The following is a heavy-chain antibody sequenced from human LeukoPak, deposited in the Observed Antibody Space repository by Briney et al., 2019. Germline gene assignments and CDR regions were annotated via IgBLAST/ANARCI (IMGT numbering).Heavy chain of an antibody. Sequence: GGSLRLSCAASGFTFSDYYMSWIRQAPGKGLEWLSGISPRGGGTYYADSVKGRFTISRDDSKNTLSLQMNSLRVEDTAVYYCARDLAWGAFDYWGQGTLVTVSS. CDR1: GFTFSDYY. V-gene: IGHV3-23*01. CDR2: ISPRGGGT. CDR3: ARDLAWGAFDY. D-gene: IGHD7-27*01. J-gene: IGHJ4*02.